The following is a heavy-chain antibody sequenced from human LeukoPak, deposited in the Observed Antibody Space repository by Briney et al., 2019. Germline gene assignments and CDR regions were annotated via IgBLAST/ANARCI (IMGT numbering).Heavy chain of an antibody. Sequence: SETLSLTCSVSGGSINNYYWSWIRQPPGEGLEWIGYISYSGSTDYNPSLKSRVTISVDTSKNQFSLKLSSVTAADTAVYYCGRFAPDYYGSGSPDYWGQGTLVTVSS. CDR1: GGSINNYY. CDR2: ISYSGST. CDR3: GRFAPDYYGSGSPDY. V-gene: IGHV4-59*12. J-gene: IGHJ4*02. D-gene: IGHD3-10*01.